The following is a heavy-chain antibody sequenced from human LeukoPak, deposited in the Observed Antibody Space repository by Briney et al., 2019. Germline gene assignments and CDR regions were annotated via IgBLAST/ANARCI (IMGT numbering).Heavy chain of an antibody. Sequence: GSLRLSCEGSGFTFSNYWMGWVRQAPGKGLEWVANIQQHGSETYYGDSVKGRFTISRDNAKNSLYLQMNSLRAEDTAVYYCATYSSSNGREFQYWGQGTLVTVSS. D-gene: IGHD2-2*01. CDR1: GFTFSNYW. J-gene: IGHJ1*01. V-gene: IGHV3-7*01. CDR2: IQQHGSET. CDR3: ATYSSSNGREFQY.